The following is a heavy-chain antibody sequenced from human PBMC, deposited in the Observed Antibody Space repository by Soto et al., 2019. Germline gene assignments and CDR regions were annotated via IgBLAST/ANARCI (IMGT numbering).Heavy chain of an antibody. D-gene: IGHD3-10*01. CDR1: GGTFSSYA. Sequence: SVKVSCKASGGTFSSYAMSWVRQAPGQGLEWMGGIIPIFGTANYAQKFQGRVTITADESTSTAYMELSSLRSEDTAVYYCAGGSGSYPYYYYGMDVWGQGTTVTVSS. V-gene: IGHV1-69*13. J-gene: IGHJ6*02. CDR2: IIPIFGTA. CDR3: AGGSGSYPYYYYGMDV.